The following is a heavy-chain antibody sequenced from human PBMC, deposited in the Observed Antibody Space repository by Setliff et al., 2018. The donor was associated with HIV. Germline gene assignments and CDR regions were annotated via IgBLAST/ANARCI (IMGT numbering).Heavy chain of an antibody. V-gene: IGHV3-33*01. Sequence: PGGSLRLSCAASGFTFKTDAMHWVRQAPGKGREWVAFIWYDGSNKEYGDSVKGRFTISRDNSKNMVYLEMNNLRGEDSAVYYCARDPAMSGWALADWGQGTQVTVSS. CDR1: GFTFKTDA. CDR3: ARDPAMSGWALAD. J-gene: IGHJ4*02. CDR2: IWYDGSNK. D-gene: IGHD6-19*01.